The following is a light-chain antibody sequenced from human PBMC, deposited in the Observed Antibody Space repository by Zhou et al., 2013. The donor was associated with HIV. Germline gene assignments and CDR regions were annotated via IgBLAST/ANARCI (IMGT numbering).Light chain of an antibody. CDR3: QQYDNLPRT. V-gene: IGKV1-5*03. J-gene: IGKJ2*01. Sequence: DIQMTQSPSTLSASVGDRVTITCRASQSISSWLAWYQQKPGKAPNLLIYKASSLESGVPSRFSGSGSGTDFTFTVSSLQPEDIATYYCQQYDNLPRTFGQGTKLEIQ. CDR1: QSISSW. CDR2: KAS.